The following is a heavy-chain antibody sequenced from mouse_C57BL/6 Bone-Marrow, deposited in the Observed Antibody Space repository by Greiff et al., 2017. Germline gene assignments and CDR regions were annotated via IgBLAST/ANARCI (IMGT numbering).Heavy chain of an antibody. V-gene: IGHV2-9-1*01. CDR3: ALGGWYFDV. Sequence: VKLVESGPGLVAPSQSLSITCTVSGFSLTSYAISWVRQPPGKGLEWLGVIWTGGGTNYNSALKSRLGISKDKSKSQVFLKMNSLRTDDTARYYCALGGWYFDVWGTGTTVTVSS. CDR2: IWTGGGT. D-gene: IGHD3-1*01. J-gene: IGHJ1*03. CDR1: GFSLTSYA.